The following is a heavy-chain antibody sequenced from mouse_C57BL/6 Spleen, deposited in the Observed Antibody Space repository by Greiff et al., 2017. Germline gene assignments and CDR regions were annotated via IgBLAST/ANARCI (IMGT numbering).Heavy chain of an antibody. J-gene: IGHJ2*01. V-gene: IGHV5-9*01. D-gene: IGHD1-1*01. CDR2: ISGGGGNT. Sequence: EVKVEESGGGLVKPGGSLKLSCAASGFTFSSYTMSWVRQTPEKRLEWVATISGGGGNTYYPDSVKGRFTISRDHAKNTLYLQMSSLRSEDTALYYCARGGSTFYFDYWGQGTTLTVSS. CDR3: ARGGSTFYFDY. CDR1: GFTFSSYT.